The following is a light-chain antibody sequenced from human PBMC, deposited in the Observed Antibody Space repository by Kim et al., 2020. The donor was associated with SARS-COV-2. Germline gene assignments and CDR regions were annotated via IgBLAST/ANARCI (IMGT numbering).Light chain of an antibody. Sequence: EIVLTQSPGTLSLSPGERATLSCRASQSVSSKYLAWYQQKPGQAPRLLMYGASNRATGISDRFSGSGSGTDFTLTISRLEAEDFAVYYCQQYSRSPPWCTFGQGTKLEI. CDR1: QSVSSKY. V-gene: IGKV3-20*01. CDR2: GAS. J-gene: IGKJ2*02. CDR3: QQYSRSPPWCT.